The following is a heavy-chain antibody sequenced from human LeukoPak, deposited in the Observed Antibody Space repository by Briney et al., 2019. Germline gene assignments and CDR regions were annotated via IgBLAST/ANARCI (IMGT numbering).Heavy chain of an antibody. CDR1: GFTFSSYA. D-gene: IGHD6-19*01. Sequence: GGSLRLSCAASGFTFSSYAMSWVRQAPGKGLEWVAFIRYDGSNKYYADSVKGRFTISRDNSKNTLYLQMNSLRAEDTAVYYCAKDPLTGYSSGWTIDYWGQGTLVTVSS. CDR3: AKDPLTGYSSGWTIDY. J-gene: IGHJ4*02. V-gene: IGHV3-30*02. CDR2: IRYDGSNK.